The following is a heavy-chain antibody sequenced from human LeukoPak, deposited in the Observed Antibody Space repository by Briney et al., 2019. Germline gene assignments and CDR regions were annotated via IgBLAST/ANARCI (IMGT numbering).Heavy chain of an antibody. CDR2: INPSGGST. CDR1: GYTFTSYY. V-gene: IGHV1-46*01. Sequence: ASVKVSCKASGYTFTSYYMHWVRQAPGQGLEWMGIINPSGGSTNYAQKFQGRVTITAYKSTTTAYMELSSLRSEDTAIYYCASGSQFSPGSRDYQYYMDVWGKGTTVTVSS. J-gene: IGHJ6*03. CDR3: ASGSQFSPGSRDYQYYMDV. D-gene: IGHD3/OR15-3a*01.